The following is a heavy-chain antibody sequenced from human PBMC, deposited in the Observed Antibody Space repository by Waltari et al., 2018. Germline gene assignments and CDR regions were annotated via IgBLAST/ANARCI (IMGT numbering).Heavy chain of an antibody. D-gene: IGHD3-9*01. V-gene: IGHV1-18*04. Sequence: QIQLVQSGAEVKRPGASVKVSCKASGYPFTSSGIRWLRQAPGQGLEWMGWISTYNGNTHYAQNLQGRVTMTTDTSTSTAYMELRSLTSDDTAVYYCAREAYDFLAGSGYYGLDVWGQGTTVTVSS. J-gene: IGHJ6*02. CDR3: AREAYDFLAGSGYYGLDV. CDR2: ISTYNGNT. CDR1: GYPFTSSG.